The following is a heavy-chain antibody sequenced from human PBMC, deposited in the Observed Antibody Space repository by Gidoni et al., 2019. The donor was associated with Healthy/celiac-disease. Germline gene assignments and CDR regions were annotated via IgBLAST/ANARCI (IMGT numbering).Heavy chain of an antibody. CDR3: ARITSSGSFGYYYYYGMDV. V-gene: IGHV2-26*01. CDR1: GFSLSNARMG. CDR2: IFSNDEK. J-gene: IGHJ6*02. Sequence: QVTLKESGPVLVKPTETLTLTCTVSGFSLSNARMGVSWIRQPPGKALEWLAHIFSNDEKSYSTSLKSRLTISKDTSKSQVVLTMTNMDPVDTATYYCARITSSGSFGYYYYYGMDVWGQGTTVTVSS. D-gene: IGHD1-26*01.